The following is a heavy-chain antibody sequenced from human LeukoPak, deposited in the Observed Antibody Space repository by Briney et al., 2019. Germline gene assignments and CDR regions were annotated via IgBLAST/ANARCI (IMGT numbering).Heavy chain of an antibody. J-gene: IGHJ4*02. CDR3: ARDGLHTAHFDY. CDR1: GFTFSSFT. CDR2: VSDTGNI. V-gene: IGHV3-48*02. Sequence: GGSLRLSCAASGFTFSSFTMNWVRQAPGKGLEWVSTVSDTGNIHYSDSVKSRFTISRDNAKNSLYLQMNSLRDEDTAVYYCARDGLHTAHFDYWGQGTLVTVSS. D-gene: IGHD5-18*01.